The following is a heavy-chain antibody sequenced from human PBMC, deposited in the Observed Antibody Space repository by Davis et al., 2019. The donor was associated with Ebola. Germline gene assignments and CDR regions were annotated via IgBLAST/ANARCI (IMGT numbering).Heavy chain of an antibody. CDR2: ISGSGGST. Sequence: GGSLRLSCAASGFTFSSYGLSWVRQAPGKGLEWVSAISGSGGSTYYADSVKGRFTISRDNSKNTLYLQMNSLRAEDTAVYYCAKDHFWAFDYWGQGTLVTVSS. J-gene: IGHJ4*02. D-gene: IGHD3-3*02. CDR3: AKDHFWAFDY. V-gene: IGHV3-23*01. CDR1: GFTFSSYG.